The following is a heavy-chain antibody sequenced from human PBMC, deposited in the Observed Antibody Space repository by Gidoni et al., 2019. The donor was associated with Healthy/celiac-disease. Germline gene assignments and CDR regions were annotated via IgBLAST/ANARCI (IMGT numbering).Heavy chain of an antibody. CDR2: ISSSSSTI. CDR1: GFTFSSYS. Sequence: EVQLVESGGGLVQPGGSLRLSCAASGFTFSSYSMNWVRQAPGKGLEWGSYISSSSSTIYYADSVKGRFTISRDNAKNSLYLQMNSLRAEDTAVYYCARGVVDTAMDRPGYYYYYGMDVWGQGTTVTVSS. J-gene: IGHJ6*02. CDR3: ARGVVDTAMDRPGYYYYYGMDV. V-gene: IGHV3-48*01. D-gene: IGHD5-18*01.